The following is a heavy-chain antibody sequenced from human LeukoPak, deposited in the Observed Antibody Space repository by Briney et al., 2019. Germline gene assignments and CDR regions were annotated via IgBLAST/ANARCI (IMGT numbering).Heavy chain of an antibody. V-gene: IGHV3-9*01. CDR2: ISWNSGSI. Sequence: GGSLRLSCAASGFTFDDYAMHWVRQAPGKGLEWVSGISWNSGSIGYADSVKGRFTISRDNAKNSLYLQMNSLRAEDTAVYYCARDQFGYSSSWYNYYYYMDVWGKGTTVTVSS. CDR3: ARDQFGYSSSWYNYYYYMDV. J-gene: IGHJ6*03. D-gene: IGHD6-13*01. CDR1: GFTFDDYA.